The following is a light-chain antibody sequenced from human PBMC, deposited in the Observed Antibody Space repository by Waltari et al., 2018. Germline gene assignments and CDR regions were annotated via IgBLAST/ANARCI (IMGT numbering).Light chain of an antibody. CDR2: AAS. CDR1: QTVSSNS. V-gene: IGKV3-20*01. J-gene: IGKJ3*01. CDR3: QQYGTSFT. Sequence: EIVLTQSPGTLSLSPGQRATLSCRASQTVSSNSLAWYQQKPGQAPRLLIYAASTRATGIPDRFSGSGSGTDFTLTISRMQPEDFAVYYCQQYGTSFTFGPGTKVAIK.